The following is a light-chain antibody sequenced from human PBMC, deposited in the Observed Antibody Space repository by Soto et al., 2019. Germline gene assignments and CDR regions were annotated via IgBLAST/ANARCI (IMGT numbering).Light chain of an antibody. V-gene: IGKV3-20*01. J-gene: IGKJ5*01. CDR1: QCVSSSY. CDR2: GAS. CDR3: QQYGSSLPIT. Sequence: EIVLTQSPGTLSLSPGERATHSCRASQCVSSSYLAWYQQKPGQAPRLLFYGASSRATGIPDRFSGSGSGTDFTLTISRLEPEDFAVYYCQQYGSSLPITFGQGTRLEIK.